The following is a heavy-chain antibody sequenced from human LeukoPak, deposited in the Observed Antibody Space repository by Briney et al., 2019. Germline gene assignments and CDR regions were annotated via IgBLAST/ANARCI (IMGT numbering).Heavy chain of an antibody. D-gene: IGHD4-23*01. CDR3: ARMRRGYGGNSGGAFDI. V-gene: IGHV3-21*01. CDR2: ISSSSSYI. Sequence: AGGSLSLSCAASGFTFSSYSMNWVRQAPGKGLEWVPSISSSSSYIYYADSVKGRFTISRDNAKNSLYLQMNSLRAEDTAVYYCARMRRGYGGNSGGAFDIWGQGTMVTVSS. J-gene: IGHJ3*02. CDR1: GFTFSSYS.